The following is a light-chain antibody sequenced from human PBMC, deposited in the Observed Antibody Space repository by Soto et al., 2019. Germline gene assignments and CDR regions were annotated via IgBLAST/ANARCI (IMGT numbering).Light chain of an antibody. J-gene: IGKJ1*01. Sequence: EIVMTQSPATLSVSPGGRATLSCRASQSISDTLAWYQQKPGQAPRLLIYGAYKRATGFQARFSGSGSGTDFTLTIRILQSEDFAVYYCQQYNNWPWTVGPGTKVEIK. CDR2: GAY. CDR1: QSISDT. CDR3: QQYNNWPWT. V-gene: IGKV3-15*01.